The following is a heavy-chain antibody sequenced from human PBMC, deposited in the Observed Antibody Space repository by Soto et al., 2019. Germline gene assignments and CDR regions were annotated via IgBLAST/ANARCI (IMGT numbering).Heavy chain of an antibody. Sequence: GGSLRLSCAASGFIFSNYGMHWVRQAPGKGLERVAVISYNGNEKHYTDSVEGRFTISRDNSKNALYLQMNSLTVEDTAVYYCAKDFRRLRASNWFDPWGRGTLVTVSS. J-gene: IGHJ5*02. CDR1: GFIFSNYG. CDR3: AKDFRRLRASNWFDP. CDR2: ISYNGNEK. V-gene: IGHV3-30*18. D-gene: IGHD3-16*01.